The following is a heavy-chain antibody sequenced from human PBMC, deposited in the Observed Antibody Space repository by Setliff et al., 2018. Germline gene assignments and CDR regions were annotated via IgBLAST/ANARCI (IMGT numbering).Heavy chain of an antibody. V-gene: IGHV3-7*01. CDR2: IKEDGSET. Sequence: GGSLRLSCAASGFTLRSYWMSWVRQAPGKGLEWVANIKEDGSETYYGGSVKGRFTISRDNGKNSLFLQMNSVRAEDTAVYYCARSINGYQQRYDFWGQGALVTVSS. D-gene: IGHD3-16*01. J-gene: IGHJ4*02. CDR1: GFTLRSYW. CDR3: ARSINGYQQRYDF.